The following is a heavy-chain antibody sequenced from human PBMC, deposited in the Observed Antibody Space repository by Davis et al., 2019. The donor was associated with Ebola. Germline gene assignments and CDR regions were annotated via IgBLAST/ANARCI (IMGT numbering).Heavy chain of an antibody. J-gene: IGHJ4*02. CDR3: ARAQFPTTSDH. CDR2: MNPNSGNT. D-gene: IGHD1-1*01. V-gene: IGHV1-8*01. CDR1: GYTFTSYD. Sequence: ASVKVSCKASGYTFTSYDINWVRQATGQGLEWMGWMNPNSGNTGYAQQFQGRVTMTRDTSISTAYMELSRLRSDDTAVYYCARAQFPTTSDHWGQGTLVTVSS.